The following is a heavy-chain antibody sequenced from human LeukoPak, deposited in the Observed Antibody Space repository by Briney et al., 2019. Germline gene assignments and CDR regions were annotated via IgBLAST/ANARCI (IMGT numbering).Heavy chain of an antibody. CDR3: AKGVVVAPDVTPFDY. CDR2: ISGSGGNT. D-gene: IGHD2-2*01. J-gene: IGHJ4*02. CDR1: GFTFNNYA. V-gene: IGHV3-23*01. Sequence: GGSLRLSCAASGFTFNNYAMNWVRQAPGKGLEWVSSISGSGGNTYYADSVKGRFTISRDNSKNTLYLQMNSLRAEDTAVYYRAKGVVVAPDVTPFDYWGQGTLVTVSS.